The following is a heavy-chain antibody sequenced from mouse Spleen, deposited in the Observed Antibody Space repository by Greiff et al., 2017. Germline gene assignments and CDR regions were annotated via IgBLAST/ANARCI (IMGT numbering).Heavy chain of an antibody. CDR1: GFTFSSYA. Sequence: EVHLVESGGGLVKPGGSLKLSCAASGFTFSSYAMSWVRQTPEKRLEWVAYISSGGGNTYYPDSVKGRFTISRDTAKNTLYLQMSSLRSEDTALYYCAREEGGDYEEGAMDYWGQGTSVTVSS. D-gene: IGHD2-13*01. J-gene: IGHJ4*01. V-gene: IGHV5-9-3*01. CDR2: ISSGGGNT. CDR3: AREEGGDYEEGAMDY.